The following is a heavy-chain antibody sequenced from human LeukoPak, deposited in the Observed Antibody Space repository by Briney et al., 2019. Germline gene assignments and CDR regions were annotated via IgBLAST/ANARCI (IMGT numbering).Heavy chain of an antibody. J-gene: IGHJ4*02. CDR3: ARDGPSGGYYNKAFDY. CDR2: ISAYNGNT. D-gene: IGHD3-10*01. V-gene: IGHV1-18*01. Sequence: ASVKVSCKASGYTFTSYGIGWVRQAPGQGLEWMGWISAYNGNTNYAQKLQGRVTMTTDTSTSTAYMELRSLRSDDTAVYYCARDGPSGGYYNKAFDYWGQGTLVTVSS. CDR1: GYTFTSYG.